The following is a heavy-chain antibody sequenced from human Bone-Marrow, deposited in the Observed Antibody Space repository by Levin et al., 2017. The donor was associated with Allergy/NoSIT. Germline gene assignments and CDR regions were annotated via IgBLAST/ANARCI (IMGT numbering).Heavy chain of an antibody. V-gene: IGHV3-20*04. Sequence: RTGGSLRLSCAASGFTFDDYGMTWVRQSPGKGLEWVVSIDRNGVYTFQAESVRGRFTISRDNAKNSLYLQMNSLRVEDTALYYCATIGPRSLFASGDSFDYWGQGTLVTVSS. D-gene: IGHD3-10*01. J-gene: IGHJ4*02. CDR3: ATIGPRSLFASGDSFDY. CDR2: IDRNGVYT. CDR1: GFTFDDYG.